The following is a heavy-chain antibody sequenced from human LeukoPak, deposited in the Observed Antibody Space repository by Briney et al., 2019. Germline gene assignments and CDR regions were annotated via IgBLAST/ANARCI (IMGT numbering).Heavy chain of an antibody. D-gene: IGHD3-22*01. V-gene: IGHV4-61*02. CDR3: ASFYYDSSGSHVGY. CDR2: IYTSGST. Sequence: PSETLSLTCSVSGGSISSGSYYWSWIRQPAGKGLEWIGRIYTSGSTNYNPSLKSRVTISVDTSKNQFSLKLSSVTAADTAVYYCASFYYDSSGSHVGYWGQGTLVTVSS. CDR1: GGSISSGSYY. J-gene: IGHJ4*02.